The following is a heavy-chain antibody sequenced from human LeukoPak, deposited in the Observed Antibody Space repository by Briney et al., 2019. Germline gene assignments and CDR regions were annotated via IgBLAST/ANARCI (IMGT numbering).Heavy chain of an antibody. CDR2: IIPILGIA. J-gene: IGHJ3*02. D-gene: IGHD1-7*01. CDR1: GGTFSSYA. CDR3: ARGGTGTTGASAFDI. V-gene: IGHV1-69*04. Sequence: SVKVSCKASGGTFSSYAISWVRQAPGQGLEWMGRIIPILGIANYAQKFQGRVTITADKSTSTAYMELSSLRSEDTAVYYCARGGTGTTGASAFDIWGQGTMVTVSS.